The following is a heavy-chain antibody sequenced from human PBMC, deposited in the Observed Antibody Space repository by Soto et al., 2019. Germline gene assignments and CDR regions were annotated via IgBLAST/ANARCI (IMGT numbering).Heavy chain of an antibody. CDR3: ARGGHSSGWHEPLAFDI. Sequence: QVQLVQSGAEVKKPGSSVKVSCKASGGTFSSYAISWVRQAPGQGLEWMGGIIPIFGTANYAQKFQGRVTITAAESTSTAYVELSSLRSEDTAVYYCARGGHSSGWHEPLAFDIWGQGTMVTVS. CDR1: GGTFSSYA. J-gene: IGHJ3*02. CDR2: IIPIFGTA. D-gene: IGHD6-19*01. V-gene: IGHV1-69*01.